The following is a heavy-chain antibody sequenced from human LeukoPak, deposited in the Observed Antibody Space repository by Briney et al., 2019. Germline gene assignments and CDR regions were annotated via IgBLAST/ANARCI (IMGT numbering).Heavy chain of an antibody. CDR2: IYSGGST. V-gene: IGHV3-66*01. Sequence: GGSLRLSCAASGFTVSSNYMSWVRQAPGKGLEGVSIIYSGGSTYYAGSMKGRFTISRDNSKNTLYLQMNSLRAEDTAVYYCARAPGLRSSDDYWGERALVTVFS. D-gene: IGHD1-26*01. CDR1: GFTVSSNY. CDR3: ARAPGLRSSDDY. J-gene: IGHJ4*02.